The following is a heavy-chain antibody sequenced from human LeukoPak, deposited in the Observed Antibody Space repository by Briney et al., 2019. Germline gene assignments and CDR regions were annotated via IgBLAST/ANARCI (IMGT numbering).Heavy chain of an antibody. Sequence: GGSLRLSCAASGFTFSSYGMHWVRQAPGKGLEWVAVISYDGSNKYYADSVKGRFTISRDNSKNTLYLQMNSLRAEDTAVYYCAKPSSGYYHYFDYWGQGTLVIVSS. CDR3: AKPSSGYYHYFDY. D-gene: IGHD3-22*01. J-gene: IGHJ4*02. CDR2: ISYDGSNK. V-gene: IGHV3-30*18. CDR1: GFTFSSYG.